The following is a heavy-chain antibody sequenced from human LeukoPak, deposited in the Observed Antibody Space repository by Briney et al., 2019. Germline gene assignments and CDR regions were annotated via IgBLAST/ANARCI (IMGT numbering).Heavy chain of an antibody. V-gene: IGHV3-72*01. D-gene: IGHD1-7*01. J-gene: IGHJ4*02. Sequence: GGSLRLSCAASGFTLSDHYMDWVRQAPGKGLEWVGRTRDKANSYTTEYAASVKGRFTISRDDSKNSLYLQMNSLKTEATAVYYCARGETGTMDYWGQGTLVTVSS. CDR3: ARGETGTMDY. CDR1: GFTLSDHY. CDR2: TRDKANSYTT.